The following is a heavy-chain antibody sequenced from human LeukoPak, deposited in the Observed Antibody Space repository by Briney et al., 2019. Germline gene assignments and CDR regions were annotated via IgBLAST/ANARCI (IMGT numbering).Heavy chain of an antibody. CDR2: IKHDGIEK. V-gene: IGHV3-7*01. Sequence: GGSLRLSCAASEFTSFDTFWMNWVRQAPGKGLEWVANIKHDGIEKNYVDSVKGRFTISRDNAKNSLYLQMDSLRAEDTAVYYCVIEHNADYWGQGTLVTVSS. D-gene: IGHD1-1*01. CDR3: VIEHNADY. J-gene: IGHJ4*02. CDR1: EFTSFDTFW.